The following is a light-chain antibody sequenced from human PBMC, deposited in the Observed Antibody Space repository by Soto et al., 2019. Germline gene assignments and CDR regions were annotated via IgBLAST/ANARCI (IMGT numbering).Light chain of an antibody. CDR3: QQSSNWLIS. CDR1: QSVSGY. V-gene: IGKV3-11*01. Sequence: EIVLTQSPATLSLSPGERATLSCRASQSVSGYLAWYQQKPGQAPRLLIYDGSHRAAGIPSRFSGSGSGTDFTLTISGLEPEDFAVYYCQQSSNWLISFGHGPKVDI. J-gene: IGKJ3*01. CDR2: DGS.